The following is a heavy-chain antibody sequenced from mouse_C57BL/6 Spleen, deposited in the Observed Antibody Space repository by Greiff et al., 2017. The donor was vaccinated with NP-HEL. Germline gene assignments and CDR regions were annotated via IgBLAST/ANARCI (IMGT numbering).Heavy chain of an antibody. CDR3: ARTGITTVGNYFDY. CDR1: GYTFTDYN. V-gene: IGHV1-22*01. J-gene: IGHJ2*01. CDR2: INPNNGGT. Sequence: VQLQQSGPELVKPGASVKMSCKASGYTFTDYNMHWVKQSHGKSLEWIGYINPNNGGTSYNQKFKGKATLTVNKSSSTAYMELRSLTSEDSAVYYCARTGITTVGNYFDYWGQGTTLTVSS. D-gene: IGHD1-1*01.